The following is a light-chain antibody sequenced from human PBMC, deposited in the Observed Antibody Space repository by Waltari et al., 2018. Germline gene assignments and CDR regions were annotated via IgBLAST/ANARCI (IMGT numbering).Light chain of an antibody. CDR3: AAWDNSLNGLV. J-gene: IGLJ2*01. CDR1: NSNVGNSG. CDR2: YDN. V-gene: IGLV1-44*01. Sequence: QSVLTQPPSASGTPGQRVTISCSGSNSNVGNSGVSWYQQLPGTAPKLLIYYDNSRPSGVPDRFSGSKSDTSASLAISGLQSEDEAVYHCAAWDNSLNGLVFGGGTKLTVL.